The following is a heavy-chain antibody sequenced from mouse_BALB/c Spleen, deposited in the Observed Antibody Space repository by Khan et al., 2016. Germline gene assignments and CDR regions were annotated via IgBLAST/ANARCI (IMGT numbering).Heavy chain of an antibody. V-gene: IGHV14-3*02. Sequence: VQLQQSGAELVKPGASVKLSCTASGFNIKDTYMHWVKQRPEQGLEWIGRIDPANGNTKYDPKFQGKATITADTSSNTAYLQISSLTSEDPAVYCCARSYYGYDVEGYYYAMDYWGQGTSVTVSS. J-gene: IGHJ4*01. CDR1: GFNIKDTY. CDR2: IDPANGNT. D-gene: IGHD2-9*01. CDR3: ARSYYGYDVEGYYYAMDY.